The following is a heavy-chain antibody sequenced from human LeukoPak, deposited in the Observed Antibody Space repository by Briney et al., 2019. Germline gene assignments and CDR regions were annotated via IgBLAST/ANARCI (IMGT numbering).Heavy chain of an antibody. J-gene: IGHJ4*02. V-gene: IGHV7-4-1*02. CDR1: GYTFTSYA. CDR3: ARNPHCSGGSCYFDY. Sequence: ASVRVSCKASGYTFTSYAMNWVRQAPGQGLEWMGWINTNTGNPTYAQGFTGRFVFSLDTSVSTAYLQISSLKAEDTAVYYCARNPHCSGGSCYFDYWGLGTLVTVSS. D-gene: IGHD2-15*01. CDR2: INTNTGNP.